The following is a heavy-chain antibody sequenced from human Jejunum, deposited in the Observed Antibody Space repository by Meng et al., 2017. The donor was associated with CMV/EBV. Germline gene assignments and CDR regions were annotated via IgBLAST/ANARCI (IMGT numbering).Heavy chain of an antibody. CDR3: ARDSIGDSYFDY. V-gene: IGHV1-2*02. CDR1: GYSFTGYN. CDR2: INPNSGAT. D-gene: IGHD2-21*02. J-gene: IGHJ4*02. Sequence: SGYSFTGYNLHWVRHAPGQGLGWLGWINPNSGATSYAQNFQDRVTMTRDTSISTAYMGLNRLRSDDTAVYYCARDSIGDSYFDYWGQGKVVTVSS.